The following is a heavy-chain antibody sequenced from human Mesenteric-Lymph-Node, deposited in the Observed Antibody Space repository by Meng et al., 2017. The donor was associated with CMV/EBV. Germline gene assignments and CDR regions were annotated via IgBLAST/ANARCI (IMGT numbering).Heavy chain of an antibody. CDR2: VHWNGGST. CDR1: GFMFDESG. CDR3: ARAAYYDFWSGYQTQAESFDI. V-gene: IGHV3-20*04. J-gene: IGHJ3*02. Sequence: ETLSLTCAASGFMFDESGMSWVRQAPGKGLEWVSGVHWNGGSTGYAASGKGRLANCRDNAKNSLYLQMTSLRAEDTALYYCARAAYYDFWSGYQTQAESFDIWGQGTTVTVSS. D-gene: IGHD3-3*01.